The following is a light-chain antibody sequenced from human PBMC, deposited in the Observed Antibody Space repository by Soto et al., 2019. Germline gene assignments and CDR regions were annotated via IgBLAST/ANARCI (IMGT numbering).Light chain of an antibody. CDR1: QNIRNA. Sequence: AIQMTQSPSSLSASVGDRVTITCRASQNIRNALGWYQQKPGKAPKLLIYGASSLQSGVPSRFSGSGSGTDFTFTISSLQPEDFATYYCLEDYNYPPTFGQGTKVEIQ. V-gene: IGKV1-6*01. CDR3: LEDYNYPPT. CDR2: GAS. J-gene: IGKJ1*01.